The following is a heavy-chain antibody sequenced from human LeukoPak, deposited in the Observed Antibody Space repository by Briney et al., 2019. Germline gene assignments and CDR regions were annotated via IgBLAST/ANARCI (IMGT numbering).Heavy chain of an antibody. CDR2: IYYSGST. J-gene: IGHJ4*02. D-gene: IGHD4-23*01. Sequence: SETLSLTCTVSGGSISSSSYYWGWIRQPPGKGLEWIGSIYYSGSTYYNPSLKSRVTISVDTSKNQFSLKLSSATAADTAVYYCARPLYGGTDYWGQGTLVTVSS. CDR3: ARPLYGGTDY. V-gene: IGHV4-39*01. CDR1: GGSISSSSYY.